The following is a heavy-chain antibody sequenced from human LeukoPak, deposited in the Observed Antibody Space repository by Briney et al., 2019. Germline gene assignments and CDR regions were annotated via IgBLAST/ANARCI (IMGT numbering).Heavy chain of an antibody. V-gene: IGHV1-2*02. Sequence: ASVKVSCKASGYTFTRYYMHWVRQAPGQGLEWMGWISPNSGGTNYAQKFQGRVTMTRDTSISTAYMELSRLRSDDTAVYYCARGWDFWSGYYILDFDYWGQGTLVTVSS. D-gene: IGHD3-3*01. CDR2: ISPNSGGT. J-gene: IGHJ4*02. CDR3: ARGWDFWSGYYILDFDY. CDR1: GYTFTRYY.